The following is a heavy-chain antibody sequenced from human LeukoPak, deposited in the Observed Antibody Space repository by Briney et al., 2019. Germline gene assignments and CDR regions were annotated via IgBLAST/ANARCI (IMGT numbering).Heavy chain of an antibody. Sequence: GSLRLSCAASGFTFSSYSMTWVRQAPGKGLEWVSYISSTSSTIYYADSVKGRFTVSRDNSKNTLYLQMNSLRPEDTAVYYCAKEANCSSATCSPGDWYFDLWGRGTLVTVSS. V-gene: IGHV3-48*01. CDR1: GFTFSSYS. CDR2: ISSTSSTI. D-gene: IGHD2-2*01. CDR3: AKEANCSSATCSPGDWYFDL. J-gene: IGHJ2*01.